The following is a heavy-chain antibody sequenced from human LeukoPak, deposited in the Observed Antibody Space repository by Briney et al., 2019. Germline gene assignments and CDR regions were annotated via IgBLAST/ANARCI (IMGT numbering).Heavy chain of an antibody. D-gene: IGHD3-3*01. J-gene: IGHJ4*02. CDR3: ARLPFWSGYLIH. CDR1: GYSISSGYY. Sequence: PSETLSLTCVVSGYSISSGYYWGWIRQPPGKGLEWIGSIYHSGSTYYNPSLKSRVTISVDTSKNQFSPKLSSVTAADTAVYYCARLPFWSGYLIHWGQGTLVTVSS. CDR2: IYHSGST. V-gene: IGHV4-38-2*01.